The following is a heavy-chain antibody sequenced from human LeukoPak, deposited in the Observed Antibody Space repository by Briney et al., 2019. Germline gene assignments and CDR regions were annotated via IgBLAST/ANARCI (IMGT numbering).Heavy chain of an antibody. J-gene: IGHJ6*03. CDR3: AKNGDRGAYCSGGSCYPYYYYYMDV. V-gene: IGHV3-23*01. CDR1: GFAFSDYG. CDR2: ISSTGGTT. Sequence: GGTLRLSCAASGFAFSDYGMSWVRQAPGKGLEWVSSISSTGGTTYYADSVKGRFTISRDNSKNTLFLQVNSLRAEDTAIYYCAKNGDRGAYCSGGSCYPYYYYYMDVWGKGTTVTISS. D-gene: IGHD2-15*01.